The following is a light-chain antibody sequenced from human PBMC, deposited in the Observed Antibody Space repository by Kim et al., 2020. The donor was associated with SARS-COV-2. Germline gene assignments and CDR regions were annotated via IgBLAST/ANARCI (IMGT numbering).Light chain of an antibody. V-gene: IGLV2-14*04. CDR3: SSYTSSSTYV. CDR2: DVS. J-gene: IGLJ1*01. CDR1: SSDVRGYNY. Sequence: GQSITVSCTGTSSDVRGYNYVSWYQQHPGKAPKLMIYDVSKRPSVVSNRFSGSKSGNTASLTISGLQAEDEADYYCSSYTSSSTYVFGTGTKFTVL.